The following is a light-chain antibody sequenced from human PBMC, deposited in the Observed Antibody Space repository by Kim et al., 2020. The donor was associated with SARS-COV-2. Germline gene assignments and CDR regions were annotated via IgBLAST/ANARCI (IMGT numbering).Light chain of an antibody. Sequence: SASVGDRVTITCRASQDISNYLGWYQQKPGEVPKLLIYAASTLQSGVPSRFSGTGSGTDFTLTISSLQPEDVATYYCQKYYSDPSFGQGTKVDIK. CDR1: QDISNY. V-gene: IGKV1-27*01. J-gene: IGKJ1*01. CDR2: AAS. CDR3: QKYYSDPS.